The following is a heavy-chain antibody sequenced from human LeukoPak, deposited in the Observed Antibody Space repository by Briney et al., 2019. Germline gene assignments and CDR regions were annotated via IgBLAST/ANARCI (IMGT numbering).Heavy chain of an antibody. CDR1: GGSIRSSYYY. Sequence: SETLSLTCTVSGGSIRSSYYYWGWIRQPPGKGLEWIGSIYDSGSTYYNPSLKSRVTISVDTSKNQFSLKLNSVTAADTAVYYCARHTGFSGSFYNEFDYWGQGTLVTVSS. CDR3: ARHTGFSGSFYNEFDY. D-gene: IGHD3-10*01. J-gene: IGHJ4*02. V-gene: IGHV4-39*01. CDR2: IYDSGST.